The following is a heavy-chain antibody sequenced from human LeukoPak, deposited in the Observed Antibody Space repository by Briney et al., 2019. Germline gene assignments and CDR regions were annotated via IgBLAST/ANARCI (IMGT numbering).Heavy chain of an antibody. Sequence: ASVKVSCKASGYTFTGYYMHWVRQAPGQGLEWMGWINPNSGGTNYAQKFQGRVTMTRDTSISTAYMELSRLRSDDTAVYYFARDRGVGVLRYFDWPSGYWGQGALVTVSS. CDR3: ARDRGVGVLRYFDWPSGY. D-gene: IGHD3-9*01. CDR1: GYTFTGYY. J-gene: IGHJ4*02. V-gene: IGHV1-2*02. CDR2: INPNSGGT.